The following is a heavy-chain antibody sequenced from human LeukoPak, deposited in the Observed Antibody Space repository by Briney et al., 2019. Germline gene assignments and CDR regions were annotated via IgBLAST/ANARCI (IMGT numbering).Heavy chain of an antibody. J-gene: IGHJ3*02. CDR1: GFTFSDYY. V-gene: IGHV3-11*01. CDR2: ISSSGSTI. Sequence: PGGSLRLSCAASGFTFSDYYMSWLRQAPGKGLEWVSYISSSGSTIYYADSVKGRFTISRDNAKNSLYLQMNSLRAEDTAVYYCASSFGDYYDSSGRDAFDIWGQGTMVTVSS. D-gene: IGHD3-22*01. CDR3: ASSFGDYYDSSGRDAFDI.